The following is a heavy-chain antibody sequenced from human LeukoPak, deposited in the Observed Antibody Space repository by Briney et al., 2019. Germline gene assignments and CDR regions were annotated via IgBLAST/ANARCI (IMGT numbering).Heavy chain of an antibody. CDR1: GFIFSSYA. CDR3: AKVRGLYYYYGMDV. CDR2: ISGSGATT. V-gene: IGHV3-23*01. J-gene: IGHJ6*02. D-gene: IGHD3/OR15-3a*01. Sequence: GSLRLSCAASGFIFSSYAMSWVRQAPGKGLEWVSDISGSGATTSFADSVKGRFTISRDNSKNTLYLQMNSLRAEDTAVYYCAKVRGLYYYYGMDVWGQGTTVTVSS.